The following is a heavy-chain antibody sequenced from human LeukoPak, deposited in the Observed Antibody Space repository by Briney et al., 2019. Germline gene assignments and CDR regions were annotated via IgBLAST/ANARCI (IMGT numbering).Heavy chain of an antibody. J-gene: IGHJ3*02. V-gene: IGHV4-4*02. CDR1: GGSISSSNW. CDR3: ARESPDILTGYYAFDI. CDR2: IYHSGST. D-gene: IGHD3-9*01. Sequence: SGTLSLTCAVSGGSISSSNWWSWVRQPPGKGLEWIGEIYHSGSTNYNPSLKSRVTISVDKSKNQFSLKLSSVTAADTAVYYCARESPDILTGYYAFDIWGQGTMATVSS.